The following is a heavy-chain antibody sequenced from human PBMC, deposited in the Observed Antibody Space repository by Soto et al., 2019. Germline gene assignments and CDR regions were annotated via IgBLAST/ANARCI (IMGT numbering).Heavy chain of an antibody. Sequence: PGGSLRLSCAASGFTFSDSYMSWIRQAPGKGLEWVSYIGSSVITIYYADSVKGRFTISRDNAKNSLYLHMNSLRAEDTAVYYCASLRYGSGSYVFDSWGQGTLVTVS. CDR2: IGSSVITI. CDR1: GFTFSDSY. D-gene: IGHD3-10*01. V-gene: IGHV3-11*01. CDR3: ASLRYGSGSYVFDS. J-gene: IGHJ4*02.